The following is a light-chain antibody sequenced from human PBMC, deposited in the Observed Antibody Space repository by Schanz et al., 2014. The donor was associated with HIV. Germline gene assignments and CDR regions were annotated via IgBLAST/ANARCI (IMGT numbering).Light chain of an antibody. CDR2: EVN. J-gene: IGLJ2*01. Sequence: QSALTQPASVSGSPGQSITISCTGTSSDVGRSDYVSWYQQCPGKAPKVMIYEVNKRPSGVPDRFSGSKSGNTASLAITGLQAEDEANYYCQSFDKSVSAVVFGGGTKLTVL. CDR1: SSDVGRSDY. V-gene: IGLV2-14*01. CDR3: QSFDKSVSAVV.